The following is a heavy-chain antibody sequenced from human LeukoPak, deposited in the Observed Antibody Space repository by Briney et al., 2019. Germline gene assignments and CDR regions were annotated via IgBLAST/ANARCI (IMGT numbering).Heavy chain of an antibody. CDR3: AKETDYDFWSQGYGMDV. D-gene: IGHD3-3*01. CDR1: GFTFSSYG. J-gene: IGHJ6*02. CDR2: ISYDGSNK. Sequence: GGSLRLSCAASGFTFSSYGMHWVRQAPGKGQEWVAVISYDGSNKYYADSVKGRFTISRDNSKNTLYLQMNSLRAEDTAVCYCAKETDYDFWSQGYGMDVWGQGTTVTVSS. V-gene: IGHV3-30*18.